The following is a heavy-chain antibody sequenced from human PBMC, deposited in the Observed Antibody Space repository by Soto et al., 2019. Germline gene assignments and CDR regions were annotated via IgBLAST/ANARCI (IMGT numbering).Heavy chain of an antibody. J-gene: IGHJ5*02. CDR1: GYSFTNYW. V-gene: IGHV5-51*01. CDR2: IYPGDSDT. Sequence: GESLKISGNGSGYSFTNYWIGWGRQMPGKGLEWMGIIYPGDSDTRYSPSFQGQVTISADKSISTAYLQWSSLKASDTAMYYCARRDGNWFDHWGQGTLVTVSS. CDR3: ARRDGNWFDH.